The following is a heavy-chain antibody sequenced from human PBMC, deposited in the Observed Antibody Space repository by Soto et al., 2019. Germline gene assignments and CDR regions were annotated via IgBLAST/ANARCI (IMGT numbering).Heavy chain of an antibody. Sequence: LETLSLTCTLSGGSVRAPDWWNWVRQSPDKGLEWIAEVHISGHSNYNPSLRSRVSVSIDSSKNQFYLNLNSVTAADTAIYYCARVRQGCSANNCYFDPWGQGTQVTAPQ. CDR1: GGSVRAPDW. CDR2: VHISGHS. D-gene: IGHD1-1*01. V-gene: IGHV4-4*02. J-gene: IGHJ5*01. CDR3: ARVRQGCSANNCYFDP.